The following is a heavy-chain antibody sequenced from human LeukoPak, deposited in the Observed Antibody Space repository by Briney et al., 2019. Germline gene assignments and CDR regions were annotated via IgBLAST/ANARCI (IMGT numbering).Heavy chain of an antibody. J-gene: IGHJ4*02. CDR3: VRVSCTNGVCYGFDY. CDR1: GFTFSRYW. CDR2: IKQDGSEK. D-gene: IGHD2-8*01. V-gene: IGHV3-7*01. Sequence: GGSLRLSCAASGFTFSRYWISWVRQAPGKGLEWVANIKQDGSEKYYVDSVKGRFTISRDNAENSLYLQMNSLRGEDTAVYYCVRVSCTNGVCYGFDYWGQGTLVTVSS.